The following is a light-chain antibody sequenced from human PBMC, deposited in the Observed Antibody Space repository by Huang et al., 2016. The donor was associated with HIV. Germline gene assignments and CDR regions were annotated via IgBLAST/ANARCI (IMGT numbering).Light chain of an antibody. J-gene: IGKJ4*01. CDR3: QQYDDVPVT. CDR2: DAS. Sequence: DIQMTQSPSSLSASVGDRVSITCQASQDISNFLNWYQQKPGKAPELLIFDASNLQKGVQSKFSRSGSGTHFTLTINSLQREDIGTYYCQQYDDVPVTFGGGTQV. CDR1: QDISNF. V-gene: IGKV1-33*01.